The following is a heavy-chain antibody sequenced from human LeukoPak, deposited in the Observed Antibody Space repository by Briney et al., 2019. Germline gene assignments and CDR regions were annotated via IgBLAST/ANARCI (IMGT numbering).Heavy chain of an antibody. D-gene: IGHD1-7*01. Sequence: SETLSLTCTVSGGSISSYYWSWIRPPPGEGLEWIGYIYYSVSTNYNPSLKSRVTISVDTSKNQFSLKLSSVTAADTAVYYCARMYNWNYGRDYYYYGMDVWGQGTAVTVSS. CDR2: IYYSVST. CDR3: ARMYNWNYGRDYYYYGMDV. V-gene: IGHV4-59*08. J-gene: IGHJ6*02. CDR1: GGSISSYY.